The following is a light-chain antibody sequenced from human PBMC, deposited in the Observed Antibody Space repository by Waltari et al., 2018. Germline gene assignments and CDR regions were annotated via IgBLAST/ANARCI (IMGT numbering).Light chain of an antibody. CDR1: DSNIGAGYD. V-gene: IGLV1-40*01. J-gene: IGLJ3*02. CDR3: QSYDRSLTGSWV. Sequence: QSVLTQPPSVSGAPGQRVTISCTGSDSNIGAGYDVHWYQQLPGTAPKLLIYGNTHRPSGVPDRFSGSKSGTSGSLAITGLQAEDEAYYYCQSYDRSLTGSWVFGGGTKLTVL. CDR2: GNT.